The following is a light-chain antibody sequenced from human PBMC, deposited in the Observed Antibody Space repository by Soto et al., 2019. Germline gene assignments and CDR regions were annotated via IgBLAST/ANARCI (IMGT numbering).Light chain of an antibody. CDR3: QQYGSSFPWT. CDR1: QSVSSY. CDR2: GVS. J-gene: IGKJ1*01. V-gene: IGKV3-20*01. Sequence: EIVLTQSPGTLSLSPGERATLSCRASQSVSSYLAWYQQKPGQAPRLLIYGVSSRATGIPDRFSGSGSGTDFTLTISRLEPEDFAVFYCQQYGSSFPWTFGQGTKVEIK.